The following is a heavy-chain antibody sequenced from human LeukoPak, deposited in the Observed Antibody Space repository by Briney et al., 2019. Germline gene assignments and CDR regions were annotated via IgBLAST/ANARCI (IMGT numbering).Heavy chain of an antibody. CDR3: AKHGLPLVVISAPLDY. D-gene: IGHD2-15*01. V-gene: IGHV3-30*04. J-gene: IGHJ4*02. CDR2: ISYDGSNK. CDR1: GFTFSSYA. Sequence: GGSLRLSCAASGFTFSSYAMHWVRQAPGKGLEWVAVISYDGSNKYYADSVKGRFTISRDNSKNTVYLQMNSLRAEDTAVYYCAKHGLPLVVISAPLDYWGQGTLVTVAS.